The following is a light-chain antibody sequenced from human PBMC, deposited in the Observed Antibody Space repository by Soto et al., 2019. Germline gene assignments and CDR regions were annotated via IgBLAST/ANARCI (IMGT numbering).Light chain of an antibody. CDR3: QQYSSSPLT. V-gene: IGKV3-20*01. Sequence: EVVLTQSPGTLSLSPGERATLSCRASQSIDFNYVAWYQHKPGQAPRLLIYGASSRATGIPDRVSGSGSGTEFTLTISSLEPEDLAVYYCQQYSSSPLTFGGGTKVEIK. CDR2: GAS. J-gene: IGKJ4*01. CDR1: QSIDFNY.